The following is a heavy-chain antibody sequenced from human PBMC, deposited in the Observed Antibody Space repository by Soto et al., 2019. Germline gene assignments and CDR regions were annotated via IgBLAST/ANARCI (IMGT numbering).Heavy chain of an antibody. V-gene: IGHV1-2*04. D-gene: IGHD6-13*01. J-gene: IGHJ5*02. Sequence: QVQLVQSGAEVKKPGASVKVSCKASGYTFTGYYMHWVRQAPGQGLEWMGWINPNSGGTNYAQKFQGWVTMTRDTSISTAYMELSRLRSDDTAVYYCAREDIAAAGYNWFDPWGQGTLVTVSS. CDR3: AREDIAAAGYNWFDP. CDR2: INPNSGGT. CDR1: GYTFTGYY.